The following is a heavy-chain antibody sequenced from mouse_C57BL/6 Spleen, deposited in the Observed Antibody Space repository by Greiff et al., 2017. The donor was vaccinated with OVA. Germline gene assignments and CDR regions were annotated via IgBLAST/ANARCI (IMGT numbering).Heavy chain of an antibody. J-gene: IGHJ4*01. CDR2: ISSGGDYI. CDR3: TRGVTTVVSEDYAMDY. Sequence: EVKLMESGEGLVKPGGSLKLSCEASGFTFSSYAMSWVRQTPEKRLEWVAYISSGGDYIYYADPVKGRFTLSRDNARNTLYLQMSNLKSEDTAMYYCTRGVTTVVSEDYAMDYWGQGTSVTVSS. V-gene: IGHV5-9-1*02. D-gene: IGHD1-1*01. CDR1: GFTFSSYA.